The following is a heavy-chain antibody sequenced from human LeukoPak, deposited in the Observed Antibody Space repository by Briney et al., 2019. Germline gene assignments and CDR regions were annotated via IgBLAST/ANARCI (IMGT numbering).Heavy chain of an antibody. J-gene: IGHJ4*02. CDR2: IYSSGST. Sequence: PGGSLRLSCAASGLTVSSNYMSWVRQAPGKGLEWVSLIYSSGSTYYADSVKGRFTISRDNSKNTLFLQMNSLPAEDTAMYYCTRTFLSGDGYKVGYFDYWGQGTLVTVSS. CDR3: TRTFLSGDGYKVGYFDY. V-gene: IGHV3-53*01. CDR1: GLTVSSNY. D-gene: IGHD5-24*01.